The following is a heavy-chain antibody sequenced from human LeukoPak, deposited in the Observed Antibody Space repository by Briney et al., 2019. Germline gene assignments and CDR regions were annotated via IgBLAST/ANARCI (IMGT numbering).Heavy chain of an antibody. V-gene: IGHV3-48*01. CDR1: GFTFSSYS. CDR3: ARDTKYAFDN. Sequence: QPGGSLRLSCAASGFTFSSYSMNWVRQAPGEGLEWISYIGISSGNTKYADSVKGRFTISGDKAKNSVYLQMNSLRVEDTAVYYCARDTKYAFDNWGQGTLVTVSS. J-gene: IGHJ4*02. D-gene: IGHD2-2*01. CDR2: IGISSGNT.